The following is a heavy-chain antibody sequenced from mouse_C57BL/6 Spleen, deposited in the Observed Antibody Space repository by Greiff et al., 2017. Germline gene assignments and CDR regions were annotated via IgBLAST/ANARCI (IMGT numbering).Heavy chain of an antibody. D-gene: IGHD1-1*01. CDR2: IYPGSGST. CDR3: ARERHYYGSRPYFDG. CDR1: GYTFTSYW. Sequence: QVQLQQPGAELVKPGASVKMSCKASGYTFTSYWITWVKQRPGQGLEWIGDIYPGSGSTNYNEKFKSKATLTVDTSSSTAYMQLSSLTSEDSAVYYCARERHYYGSRPYFDGWGTGTTVTVSS. V-gene: IGHV1-55*01. J-gene: IGHJ1*03.